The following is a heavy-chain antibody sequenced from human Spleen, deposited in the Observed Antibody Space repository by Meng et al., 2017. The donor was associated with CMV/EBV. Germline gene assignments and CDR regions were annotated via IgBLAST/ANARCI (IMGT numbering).Heavy chain of an antibody. J-gene: IGHJ6*02. CDR2: IYHSGST. CDR1: W. D-gene: IGHD3-9*01. CDR3: ARDERRDIWTNNRWDSYYDMDV. V-gene: IGHV4-4*02. Sequence: WWTWVRQPPGKGLEWIGEIYHSGSTNYNPSLKSRVTISIDKSKNQFSLKLSSVTAADTAMYYCARDERRDIWTNNRWDSYYDMDVWGPGTTVTVSS.